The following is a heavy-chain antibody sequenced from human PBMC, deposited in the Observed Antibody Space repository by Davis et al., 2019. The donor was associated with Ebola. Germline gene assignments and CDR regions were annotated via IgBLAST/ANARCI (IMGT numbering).Heavy chain of an antibody. CDR2: INTNTGNP. Sequence: AASVKVSCKASGYTFTSYAMNWVRQAPGQGLEWMGWINTNTGNPTYAQGFTGRFVFSLDTSISTAYLQISSLKAEDSAVYYCARDVRGTRGLGAFDVWGQGTMVVVSS. V-gene: IGHV7-4-1*02. D-gene: IGHD1-1*01. CDR3: ARDVRGTRGLGAFDV. CDR1: GYTFTSYA. J-gene: IGHJ3*01.